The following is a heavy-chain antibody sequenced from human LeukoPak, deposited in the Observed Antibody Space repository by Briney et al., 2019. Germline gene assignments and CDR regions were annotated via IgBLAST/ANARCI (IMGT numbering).Heavy chain of an antibody. V-gene: IGHV3-23*01. J-gene: IGHJ4*02. CDR2: ISGSGLSI. CDR1: GFSFTSYG. Sequence: PGGSLRLSCAASGFSFTSYGMSWVRQAPGKGLEWVSAISGSGLSIYYADSVKGRFTISRDNAKNSLYLQMNSLRAEDTAVYYCARGNPHDYWGQGTLVTVSS. CDR3: ARGNPHDY.